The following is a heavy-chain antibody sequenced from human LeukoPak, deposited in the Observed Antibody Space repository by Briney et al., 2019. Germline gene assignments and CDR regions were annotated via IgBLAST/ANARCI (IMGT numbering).Heavy chain of an antibody. CDR3: ARDGLLTTELLWFGELLLHYYGMDV. CDR2: ISSSGDTI. V-gene: IGHV3-48*04. Sequence: GGSLRLSCAASGFTFSSYSMNWVRQAPGKGLEWVSYISSSGDTIHYADSVKGRFTISRDNAKNSLYLQMNSLRAEDTAVYYCARDGLLTTELLWFGELLLHYYGMDVWGQGTTVTVSS. CDR1: GFTFSSYS. J-gene: IGHJ6*02. D-gene: IGHD3-10*01.